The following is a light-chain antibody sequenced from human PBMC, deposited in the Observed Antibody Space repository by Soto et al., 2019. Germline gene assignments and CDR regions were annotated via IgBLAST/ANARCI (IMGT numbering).Light chain of an antibody. CDR3: QQTYSTPIT. Sequence: DIQMTQSPSSLSASVGDRVTITCRASQSVTRYLNWYQRKPGKAPKLLINTASNLQGGVPSRFTGSGSGTYFTPTISSLQPEDFATYYCQQTYSTPITFGQGTRLEIK. CDR2: TAS. CDR1: QSVTRY. J-gene: IGKJ5*01. V-gene: IGKV1-39*01.